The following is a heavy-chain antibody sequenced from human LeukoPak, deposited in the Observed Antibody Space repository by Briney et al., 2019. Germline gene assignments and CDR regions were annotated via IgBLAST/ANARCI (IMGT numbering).Heavy chain of an antibody. Sequence: SQTLSLTCAISGDSVSSNSAAWNWIRQSPPRGLEWLGRTYYRSKWYNDYAVSVKSRITINPDTSKNQFSLQLNSVTPGDTAVYYCARRYCSGGSCYIDYWGQGTLVAVSS. D-gene: IGHD2-15*01. CDR2: TYYRSKWYN. V-gene: IGHV6-1*01. J-gene: IGHJ4*02. CDR3: ARRYCSGGSCYIDY. CDR1: GDSVSSNSAA.